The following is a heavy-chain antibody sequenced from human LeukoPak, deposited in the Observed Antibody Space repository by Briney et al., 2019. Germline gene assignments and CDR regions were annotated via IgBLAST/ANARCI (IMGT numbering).Heavy chain of an antibody. CDR1: GFTFTTYT. J-gene: IGHJ4*02. Sequence: GRSLRLSCAASGFTFTTYTMHWVRQAPGKGLEWVAVFSYDGANKFYTDSVKGRFTISRDNSKNTLYLQMDSLRTEDSAVYYCAREYFSGWYDYWGQGTLVTVSS. CDR3: AREYFSGWYDY. CDR2: FSYDGANK. D-gene: IGHD6-19*01. V-gene: IGHV3-30*04.